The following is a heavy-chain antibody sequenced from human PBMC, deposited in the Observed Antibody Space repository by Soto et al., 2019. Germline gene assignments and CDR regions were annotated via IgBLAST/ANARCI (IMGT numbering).Heavy chain of an antibody. CDR3: AKDFASTTVITRDY. CDR2: ISGSGGST. D-gene: IGHD4-17*01. J-gene: IGHJ4*02. CDR1: GFHFISYA. V-gene: IGHV3-23*01. Sequence: GGSLRLSCAASGFHFISYAMSWVRQDPGKGLEWVSAISGSGGSTYYADSVKGRFTISRDNSKNTLYLQMNSLRAEDTAVYYCAKDFASTTVITRDYWGQGTLVTVSS.